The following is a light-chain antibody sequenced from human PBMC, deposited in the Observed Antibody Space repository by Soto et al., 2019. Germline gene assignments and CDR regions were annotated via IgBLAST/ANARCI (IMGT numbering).Light chain of an antibody. Sequence: EIVMTQSPATLSVSPGERATLSCRASQSVTSNLAWYRQKPGQAPRLLIYGASTRATGIPARFSGSGSGTEFTLTISSLQSEDFAVYYCQQYNTWSTFGQGTKVDIK. CDR3: QQYNTWST. V-gene: IGKV3-15*01. CDR2: GAS. J-gene: IGKJ1*01. CDR1: QSVTSN.